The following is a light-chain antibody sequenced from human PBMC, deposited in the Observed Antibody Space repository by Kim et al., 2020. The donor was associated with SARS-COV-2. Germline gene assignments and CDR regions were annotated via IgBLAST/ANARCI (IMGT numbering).Light chain of an antibody. Sequence: QSALTQPRSVSGSPGESVTISCTGSNNDIGDYTDVSWYQQHPSKAPKLIIFDVSARPSGVPDRFSASKSGSTASLTVSGLQPEDEAHYYCCSYAAPYTYALFGGGTQLTVL. CDR3: CSYAAPYTYAL. J-gene: IGLJ2*01. CDR1: NNDIGDYTD. CDR2: DVS. V-gene: IGLV2-11*01.